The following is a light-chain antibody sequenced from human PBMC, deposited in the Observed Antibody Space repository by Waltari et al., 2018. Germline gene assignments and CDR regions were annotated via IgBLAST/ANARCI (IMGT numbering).Light chain of an antibody. CDR2: KND. Sequence: QSVLTQPPSASGTPGQRVTISCSGRSSNIGSNSVYWYLQLPETAPKLLIYKNDHRPPGVPCRFSGSKSGTSASLAISGLWSDDEAVYYCAAWDDSLSVWVFGGGTKLTVL. J-gene: IGLJ3*02. CDR3: AAWDDSLSVWV. CDR1: SSNIGSNS. V-gene: IGLV1-47*03.